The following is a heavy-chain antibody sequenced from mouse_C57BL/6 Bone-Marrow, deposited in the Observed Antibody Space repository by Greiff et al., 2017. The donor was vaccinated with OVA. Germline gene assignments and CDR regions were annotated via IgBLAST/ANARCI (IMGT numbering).Heavy chain of an antibody. J-gene: IGHJ2*01. CDR2: ISDGGSYT. CDR1: GFTFSSYA. V-gene: IGHV5-4*03. D-gene: IGHD1-1*01. CDR3: ARVVFITTVVATYYFDY. Sequence: EVMLVESGGGLVKPGGSLKLSCAASGFTFSSYAMSWVRQTPEKRLEWVATISDGGSYTYYPDNVKGRFTISRDKSKINLYLQMRHLKSEDTAMYYCARVVFITTVVATYYFDYWGQGTTLTVSS.